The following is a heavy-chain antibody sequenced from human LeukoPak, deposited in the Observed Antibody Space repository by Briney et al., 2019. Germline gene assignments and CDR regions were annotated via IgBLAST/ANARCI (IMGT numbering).Heavy chain of an antibody. CDR2: IYPGDSDT. Sequence: GESLKISCKGSGYSFTSYWIGWVRPMPGKGLEWMGIIYPGDSDTRYSPSFQGQVTISADKSISTAYLQWSSLKASDTAMYYCARVRGDIVATIGFDYWGQGTLVTVSS. J-gene: IGHJ4*02. D-gene: IGHD5-12*01. V-gene: IGHV5-51*01. CDR3: ARVRGDIVATIGFDY. CDR1: GYSFTSYW.